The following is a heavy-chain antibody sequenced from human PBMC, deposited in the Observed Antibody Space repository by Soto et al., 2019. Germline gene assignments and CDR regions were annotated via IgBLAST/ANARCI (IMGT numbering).Heavy chain of an antibody. Sequence: GGSLRLSCAASGFTFSSYAMSWVRQAPGKGLEWVSAISGSGGSTYYADSVKGRFTISRDNSKNTLYLQMNSLRAEDTAVYYCAKVIPAAGYYYYGMDVWGQGTTVTVSS. CDR2: ISGSGGST. V-gene: IGHV3-23*01. D-gene: IGHD6-13*01. CDR3: AKVIPAAGYYYYGMDV. CDR1: GFTFSSYA. J-gene: IGHJ6*02.